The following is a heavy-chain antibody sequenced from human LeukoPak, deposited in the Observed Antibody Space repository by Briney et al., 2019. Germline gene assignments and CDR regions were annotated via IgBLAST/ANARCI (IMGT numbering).Heavy chain of an antibody. D-gene: IGHD3-10*01. Sequence: SVKVSCKASGGTFSSYAISWVRQAPGQGLEWMGGIIPIFGTANYAQKFQGRVTITADESTSTAYMELSSLRSEDTAVYYCTMVNTYYYYYMDVWGKGTTVTVFS. J-gene: IGHJ6*03. CDR2: IIPIFGTA. V-gene: IGHV1-69*01. CDR3: TMVNTYYYYYMDV. CDR1: GGTFSSYA.